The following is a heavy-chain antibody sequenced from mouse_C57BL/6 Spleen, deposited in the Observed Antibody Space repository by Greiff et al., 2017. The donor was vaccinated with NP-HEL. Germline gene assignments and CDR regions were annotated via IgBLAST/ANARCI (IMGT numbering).Heavy chain of an antibody. V-gene: IGHV1-55*01. CDR1: GYTFTSYW. Sequence: QVQLKQPGAELVKPGASVKMSCKASGYTFTSYWITWVKQRPGQGLEWIGDIYPGSGSTNYNEKFKSKATLTVDTSSSTAYMQLSSLTSEDSAVYYCARGGDYGSSYAGDYWGQGTSVTVSS. D-gene: IGHD1-1*01. CDR3: ARGGDYGSSYAGDY. CDR2: IYPGSGST. J-gene: IGHJ4*01.